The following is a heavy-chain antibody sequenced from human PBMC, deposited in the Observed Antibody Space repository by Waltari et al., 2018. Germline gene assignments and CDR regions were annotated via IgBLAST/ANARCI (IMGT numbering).Heavy chain of an antibody. CDR3: ATLWWCWVDS. D-gene: IGHD2-8*02. V-gene: IGHV1-24*01. CDR1: GSTLPELS. Sequence: QVQLVQSGAEVKKPGASVKVSCKVSGSTLPELSMYWVRQAHGKRLEWFGGVDHAEGVTINVPMFPAEVTMTEDTSTGTSNMALGCLSSKDPAVYYYATLWWCWVDSWGQGTLVTVSS. CDR2: VDHAEGVT. J-gene: IGHJ5*01.